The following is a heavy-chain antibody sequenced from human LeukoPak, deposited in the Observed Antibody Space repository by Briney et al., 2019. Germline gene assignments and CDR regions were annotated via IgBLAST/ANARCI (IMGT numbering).Heavy chain of an antibody. J-gene: IGHJ6*02. V-gene: IGHV3-9*01. CDR1: GFTFDDYG. D-gene: IGHD3-9*01. CDR2: ISWNSGSI. Sequence: GGSLRLSCAASGFTFDDYGMSWVRQAPGKGLEWVSGISWNSGSIGYADSVKGRFTISRDNAKNSLYLQMNSLRAEDTALYYCAKDSNFDWLLRGMDVWGQGTTVTVSS. CDR3: AKDSNFDWLLRGMDV.